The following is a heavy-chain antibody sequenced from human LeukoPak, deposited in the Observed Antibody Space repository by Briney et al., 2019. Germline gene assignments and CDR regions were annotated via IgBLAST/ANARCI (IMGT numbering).Heavy chain of an antibody. J-gene: IGHJ5*02. Sequence: SETLSLTCTVSGGSLSSYYWTWIRQPPGKGLEWIGYIYDSGSPNYNPSLKSRVTISLDTSKNQFSLMLNSVTPADTAVYFCARDGGRRGWFDPWGQGTLVSVSS. V-gene: IGHV4-59*01. CDR3: ARDGGRRGWFDP. CDR1: GGSLSSYY. CDR2: IYDSGSP.